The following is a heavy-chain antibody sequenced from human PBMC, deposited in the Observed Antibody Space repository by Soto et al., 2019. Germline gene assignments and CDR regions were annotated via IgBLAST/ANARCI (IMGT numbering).Heavy chain of an antibody. CDR2: ISYDGSNK. J-gene: IGHJ3*02. CDR1: GFTFSSYA. Sequence: GGSLRLSCAASGFTFSSYAMHWVRQAPGKGLEWVAVISYDGSNKYYADSVKGRFTISRDNSKNTLYLQMNSLRAEDTAVYYCARARDGYTTRVAFDSWGQETMVTVSS. CDR3: ARARDGYTTRVAFDS. V-gene: IGHV3-30-3*01. D-gene: IGHD5-12*01.